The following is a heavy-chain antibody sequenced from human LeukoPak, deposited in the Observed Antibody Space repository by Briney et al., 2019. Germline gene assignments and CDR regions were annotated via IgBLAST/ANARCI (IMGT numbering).Heavy chain of an antibody. V-gene: IGHV3-9*01. CDR3: AKGSQLWFGELEFDY. CDR1: GFTFDDYA. Sequence: PGGSLRLSCAASGFTFDDYAMHWVRQAPGKGLEWVSGISWNSGSIGYADSVKGRFTISRDNAKNSLYLQMNSLRAEDTALYYCAKGSQLWFGELEFDYWGQGTLVSVSS. CDR2: ISWNSGSI. D-gene: IGHD3-10*01. J-gene: IGHJ4*02.